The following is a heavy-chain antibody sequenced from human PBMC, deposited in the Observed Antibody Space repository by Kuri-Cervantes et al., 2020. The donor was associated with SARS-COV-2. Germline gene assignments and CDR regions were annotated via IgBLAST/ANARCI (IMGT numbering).Heavy chain of an antibody. Sequence: ASVKVSCKASGGTFSSYAISWVRQAPGQGLEWMGWISAYNGNTNYAQKLQGRVTMTTDTSTSTAYMELRSLRSDDTAVYYCARVVGYCSSTSCPLLAFDIWGQGTMVTVSS. V-gene: IGHV1-18*01. J-gene: IGHJ3*02. CDR3: ARVVGYCSSTSCPLLAFDI. CDR2: ISAYNGNT. CDR1: GGTFSSYA. D-gene: IGHD2-2*01.